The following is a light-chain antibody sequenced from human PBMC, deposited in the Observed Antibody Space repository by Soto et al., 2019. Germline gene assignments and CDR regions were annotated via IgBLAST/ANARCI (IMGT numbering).Light chain of an antibody. J-gene: IGKJ2*01. CDR3: QQYNIYPST. Sequence: DIQMTQSPSTLSASVGDRVTITCRAGQSISSWLSWYQQKPGKAPNLLVSKASTLQSGVPSRFSGSGSGTEFTLTISGLQPDDFATYYCQQYNIYPSTFGQGTKVDIK. CDR2: KAS. CDR1: QSISSW. V-gene: IGKV1-5*03.